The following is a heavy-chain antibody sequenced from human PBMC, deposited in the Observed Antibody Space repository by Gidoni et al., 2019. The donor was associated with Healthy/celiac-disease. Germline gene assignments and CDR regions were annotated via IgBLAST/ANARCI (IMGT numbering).Heavy chain of an antibody. Sequence: QVQLQQSGAGLLKPSETLSLTCAVYGRSSSGYYWCWIRQPPGKGLEWSVEINHSGSTNYNPSLKSRVTISVDTSKNQFSLKLSSVTAADTAVYYCARGHIVVEEDYFDYWGQGTLVTVSS. CDR1: GRSSSGYY. CDR3: ARGHIVVEEDYFDY. CDR2: INHSGST. V-gene: IGHV4-34*01. J-gene: IGHJ4*02. D-gene: IGHD2-2*01.